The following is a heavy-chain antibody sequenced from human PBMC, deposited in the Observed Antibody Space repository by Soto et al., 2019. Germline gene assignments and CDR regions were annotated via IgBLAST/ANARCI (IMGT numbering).Heavy chain of an antibody. V-gene: IGHV3-30-3*01. J-gene: IGHJ3*02. Sequence: QVQLVESGGDVVQPGRSLRLSCAGSGFSFSRFAIHWARQAPGKGLEWVAVITYDGSNQYYADSVKGRFTVSRDNSRSTVYLQMNNLRSEDTAIYYCARLFGGYSGSHADEFDIWGQGTMVPVSS. CDR2: ITYDGSNQ. CDR3: ARLFGGYSGSHADEFDI. D-gene: IGHD1-26*01. CDR1: GFSFSRFA.